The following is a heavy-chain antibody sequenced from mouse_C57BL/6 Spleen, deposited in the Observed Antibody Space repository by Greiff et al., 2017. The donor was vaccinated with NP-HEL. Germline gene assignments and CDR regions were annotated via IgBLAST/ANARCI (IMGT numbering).Heavy chain of an antibody. CDR3: AREVYYGNYSWFAY. D-gene: IGHD2-1*01. CDR2: INPGSGGT. V-gene: IGHV1-54*01. CDR1: GYAFTNYL. Sequence: QVQLQQSGAELVRPGTSVKVSCKASGYAFTNYLIEWVKQRPGQGLEWIGVINPGSGGTNYNEKFKGKATLTADKSSSTAYMQLSSLTSEDSAVYLCAREVYYGNYSWFAYWGQGTLVTVSA. J-gene: IGHJ3*01.